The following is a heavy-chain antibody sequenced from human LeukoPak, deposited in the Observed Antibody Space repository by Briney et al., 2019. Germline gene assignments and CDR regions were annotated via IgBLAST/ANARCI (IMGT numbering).Heavy chain of an antibody. J-gene: IGHJ6*03. CDR1: GYSFTSYW. Sequence: GESLKISCKGSGYSFTSYWIGWVRQMPGKGLEWMGIIYPGDSDTRYSPSFQGQVTISADKSISTAYLQWSSLKASDTAMYYCARSGDFWSGYHYYMDVWGKGTTVTVSS. D-gene: IGHD3-3*01. CDR2: IYPGDSDT. CDR3: ARSGDFWSGYHYYMDV. V-gene: IGHV5-51*01.